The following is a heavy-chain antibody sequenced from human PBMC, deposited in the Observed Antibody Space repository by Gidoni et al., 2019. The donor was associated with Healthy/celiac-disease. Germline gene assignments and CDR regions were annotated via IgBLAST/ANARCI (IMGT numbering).Heavy chain of an antibody. CDR2: ISWNSGSI. J-gene: IGHJ6*02. D-gene: IGHD3-22*01. V-gene: IGHV3-9*01. Sequence: EVQLVESGGGLVQPGRSLRLSCAASGFTFDDYAMHWVRQAPGKGLEWVSGISWNSGSIGYADSVKGRFTISRDNAKNSLYLQMNSLRAEDTALYYCAKDIGYDSSGYYYYYGMDVWGQGTTVTVSS. CDR1: GFTFDDYA. CDR3: AKDIGYDSSGYYYYYGMDV.